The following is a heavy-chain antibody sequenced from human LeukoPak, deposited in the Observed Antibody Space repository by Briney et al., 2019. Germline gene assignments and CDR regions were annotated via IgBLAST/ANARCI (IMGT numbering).Heavy chain of an antibody. J-gene: IGHJ4*02. CDR2: IISCSSHI. D-gene: IGHD5-24*01. CDR3: ARDFRTQLDGYSPPYHFDY. V-gene: IGHV3-21*06. Sequence: GGSLRLSCAASGFTFSTHSMSWVRQSPGKGLEWVSSIISCSSHIYYAHSMQGRFTISRDNAKNSLFLQMNSLRVEDTALYSCARDFRTQLDGYSPPYHFDYWGQGALVTVSS. CDR1: GFTFSTHS.